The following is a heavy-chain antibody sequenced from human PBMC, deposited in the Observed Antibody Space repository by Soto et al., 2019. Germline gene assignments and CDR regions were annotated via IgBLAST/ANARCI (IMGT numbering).Heavy chain of an antibody. CDR2: IFFTGAT. V-gene: IGHV4-61*01. CDR1: GGSFTSGHYR. CDR3: AGALADRAGSRLGRRLDA. J-gene: IGHJ6*02. D-gene: IGHD3-10*01. Sequence: SETLSLTCIVSGGSFTSGHYRWIWFPPARGKGLEWIGHIFFTGATNYSPSLKSRVTMSVDSSKSQFSLKLTSVAAADSAIYYCAGALADRAGSRLGRRLDAWGPGTTVTVSS.